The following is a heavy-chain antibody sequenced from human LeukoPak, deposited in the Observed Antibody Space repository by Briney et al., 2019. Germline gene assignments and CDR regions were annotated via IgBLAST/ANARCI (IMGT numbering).Heavy chain of an antibody. CDR2: INPSGGST. J-gene: IGHJ5*02. D-gene: IGHD2-15*01. CDR3: ALVLGYCSGGSCYGGFDP. Sequence: GASVKVSCKASGYTFTSYYMHWVRQAPGQGLEWMGKINPSGGSTSYAQKFQGRVTMTRDTSTSTVYMELSSLRSEDTAVYYCALVLGYCSGGSCYGGFDPWGQGTLVTVSS. V-gene: IGHV1-46*01. CDR1: GYTFTSYY.